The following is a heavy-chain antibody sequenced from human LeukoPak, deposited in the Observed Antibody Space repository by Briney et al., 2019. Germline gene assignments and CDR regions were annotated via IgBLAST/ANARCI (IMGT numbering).Heavy chain of an antibody. Sequence: GGSLRLSCAVSGFTFSSYAMSWVRQAPGKGLEWVSAISGSGGTTYYADSVKGRFTISRDNSKNTLYLQMNSLRAEDTAVYYCAKDTKSNYYGSGDYAFDIWGQGTMVTVSS. CDR2: ISGSGGTT. J-gene: IGHJ3*02. CDR1: GFTFSSYA. CDR3: AKDTKSNYYGSGDYAFDI. D-gene: IGHD3-10*01. V-gene: IGHV3-23*01.